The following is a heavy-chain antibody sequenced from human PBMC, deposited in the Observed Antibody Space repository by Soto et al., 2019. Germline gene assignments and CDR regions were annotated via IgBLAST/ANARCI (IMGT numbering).Heavy chain of an antibody. CDR2: INSDGTGT. V-gene: IGHV3-74*01. D-gene: IGHD3-22*01. CDR3: AGDSSGYSYDAFDI. Sequence: EVQLVESGGGLVQPRGSLRLSCAASRFTFSTYWMHWVRQAPGKGLVWVSRINSDGTGTSYADSVKGRITISRDNAKNTLYLQLNGLRSEDTAVYYCAGDSSGYSYDAFDIWGQGTMVTVSS. J-gene: IGHJ3*02. CDR1: RFTFSTYW.